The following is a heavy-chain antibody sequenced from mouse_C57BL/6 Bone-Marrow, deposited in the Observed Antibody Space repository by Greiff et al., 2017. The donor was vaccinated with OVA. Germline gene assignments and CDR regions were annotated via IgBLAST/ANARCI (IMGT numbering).Heavy chain of an antibody. J-gene: IGHJ3*01. CDR1: GYTFTSYW. Sequence: VQLQQPGAELVKPGASVKLSCKASGYTFTSYWMHWVKQRPGQGLEWIGMIHPNSGSTNYNEKLKSKATLTVDKSSSTAYMQLSSLTSEDSAVYYCARSGGWLLQGFAYWGQGTLVTVSA. V-gene: IGHV1-64*01. CDR2: IHPNSGST. D-gene: IGHD2-3*01. CDR3: ARSGGWLLQGFAY.